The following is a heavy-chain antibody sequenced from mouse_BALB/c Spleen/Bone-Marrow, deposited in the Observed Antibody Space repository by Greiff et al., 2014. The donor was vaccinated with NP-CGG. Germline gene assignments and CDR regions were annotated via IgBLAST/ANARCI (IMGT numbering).Heavy chain of an antibody. CDR2: IFPGDGDT. Sequence: VQLVESGAELVRPGSSVKISCKASGYVFSSYWMNWMKQRPGQGLEWIGQIFPGDGDTNYNGQFKGKATLTADRSSSTAFMQLSSLTSEDSAVYFCARGDFDYDFTMDYWGQGTSVTVSS. J-gene: IGHJ4*01. CDR3: ARGDFDYDFTMDY. V-gene: IGHV1-80*01. D-gene: IGHD2-4*01. CDR1: GYVFSSYW.